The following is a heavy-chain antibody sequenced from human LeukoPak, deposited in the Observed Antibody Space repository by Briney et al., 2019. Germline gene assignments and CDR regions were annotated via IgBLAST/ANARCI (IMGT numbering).Heavy chain of an antibody. CDR3: ATDRHIYDSSGYRAFDY. D-gene: IGHD3-22*01. V-gene: IGHV1-24*01. CDR1: GYTLTELS. Sequence: GASVKVSCKVSGYTLTELSMHWVRQAPGKGLEWMGGFDPEDGETIYAQKFQGRVTMTEDTSTDTAYMELCSLRSEDTAVYYCATDRHIYDSSGYRAFDYWGQGTLVTVSS. CDR2: FDPEDGET. J-gene: IGHJ4*02.